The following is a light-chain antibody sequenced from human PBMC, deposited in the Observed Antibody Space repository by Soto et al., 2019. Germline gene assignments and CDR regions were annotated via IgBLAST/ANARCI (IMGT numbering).Light chain of an antibody. J-gene: IGLJ1*01. CDR3: GSYTTSSNYV. Sequence: QSVLTQPASVSGSPGLSITISCTGTSSDVGAYNFVSWYQQHPDKAPKLMIFDVSNRPSGVSNRFSGSKSGNTASLTISGLQSEDEAEYYCGSYTTSSNYVFVTGTKATVL. CDR2: DVS. CDR1: SSDVGAYNF. V-gene: IGLV2-14*03.